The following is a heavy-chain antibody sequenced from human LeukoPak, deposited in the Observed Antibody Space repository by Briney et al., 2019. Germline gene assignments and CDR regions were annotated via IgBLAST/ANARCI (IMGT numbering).Heavy chain of an antibody. CDR1: GFTFSSYA. J-gene: IGHJ4*02. Sequence: PGGSLRLSCAASGFTFSSYAMHWVRQAPGKGLEWVAVISYDGSNKYYADSVKGRFTISRDNSKNTLYLQMNSLRAEDTAVYYCARAGSGWVGGLGLDYWGQGTLVTVSS. CDR3: ARAGSGWVGGLGLDY. CDR2: ISYDGSNK. D-gene: IGHD6-19*01. V-gene: IGHV3-30*04.